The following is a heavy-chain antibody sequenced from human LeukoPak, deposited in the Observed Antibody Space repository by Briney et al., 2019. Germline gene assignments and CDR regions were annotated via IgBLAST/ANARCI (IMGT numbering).Heavy chain of an antibody. D-gene: IGHD3-10*01. CDR1: GYSISSGYY. CDR3: ARALHGYYGSGSYYN. Sequence: KPSETLSLTCTVSGYSISSGYYWGWIRQPPGKGLEWIGSIYHSGSTCYNPSLKSRVTISVDTSKNQFSLKLSSVTAADTAVYYCARALHGYYGSGSYYNWGQGTLVTVSS. V-gene: IGHV4-38-2*02. CDR2: IYHSGST. J-gene: IGHJ1*01.